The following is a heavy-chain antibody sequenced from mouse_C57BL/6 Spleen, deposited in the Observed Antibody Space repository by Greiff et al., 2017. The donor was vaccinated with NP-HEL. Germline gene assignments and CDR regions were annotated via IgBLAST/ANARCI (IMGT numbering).Heavy chain of an antibody. CDR2: IRNKANGYTT. Sequence: EVKLMESGGGLVQPGGSLSLSCAASGFTFTDYYMSWVRQPPGKALEWLGFIRNKANGYTTEYSASVKGLFTISRDNSQSILYLQMNALRAEDSATYYCASHYDGYPLFAYWGQGTLVTVSA. V-gene: IGHV7-3*01. J-gene: IGHJ3*01. D-gene: IGHD2-3*01. CDR3: ASHYDGYPLFAY. CDR1: GFTFTDYY.